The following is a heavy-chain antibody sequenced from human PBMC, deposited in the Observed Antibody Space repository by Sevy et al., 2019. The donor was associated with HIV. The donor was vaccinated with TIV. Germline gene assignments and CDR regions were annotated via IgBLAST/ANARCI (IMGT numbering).Heavy chain of an antibody. J-gene: IGHJ6*02. CDR3: ANAYSGSYSPSYLYALDV. CDR1: GFSFSYYG. D-gene: IGHD1-26*01. V-gene: IGHV3-30*18. Sequence: GGSLRLSCIGSGFSFSYYGIHWVRQSPGKGLDWVALISHDAINENYADSVKGRFTISRDNSKNTVYLEMNSLRNEDAAIYFCANAYSGSYSPSYLYALDVWGQGTTVTVSS. CDR2: ISHDAINE.